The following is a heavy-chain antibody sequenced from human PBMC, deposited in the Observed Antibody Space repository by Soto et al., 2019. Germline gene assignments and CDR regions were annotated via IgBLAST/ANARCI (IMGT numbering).Heavy chain of an antibody. CDR1: GYSFTSYW. D-gene: IGHD2-15*01. Sequence: PGESLKISCKGSGYSFTSYWIGWVRQMPGKGLEWMGIIYPGDSDTRYSPSFQGQVTISADKSISTAYLQWSSLKASDTAMYYCGRHYYCSVGSCYLKRLKKARAGVFDIGGKGKMVTVSS. CDR2: IYPGDSDT. V-gene: IGHV5-51*01. J-gene: IGHJ3*02. CDR3: GRHYYCSVGSCYLKRLKKARAGVFDI.